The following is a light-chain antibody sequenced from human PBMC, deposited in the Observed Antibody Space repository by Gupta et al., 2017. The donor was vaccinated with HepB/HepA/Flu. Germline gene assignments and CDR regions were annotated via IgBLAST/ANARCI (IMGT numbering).Light chain of an antibody. CDR2: DGN. Sequence: QSALTQPHSVSGSPGQSVTISCTGTSSDVGGYNYVSWYQQHPGKVPKLMIYDGNKRPSGVPDRFSGAKSGNTASLTISGLQAEDEAEYYCGSYASTYTVVFGGGTKLTVL. CDR3: GSYASTYTVV. CDR1: SSDVGGYNY. J-gene: IGLJ2*01. V-gene: IGLV2-11*01.